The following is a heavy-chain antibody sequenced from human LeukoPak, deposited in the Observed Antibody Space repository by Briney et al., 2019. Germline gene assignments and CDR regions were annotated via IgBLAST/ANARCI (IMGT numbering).Heavy chain of an antibody. J-gene: IGHJ4*02. CDR3: AKGGGGVVPAAMGRY. V-gene: IGHV3-21*04. CDR1: GFTFSSYS. CDR2: ISSSSSYI. D-gene: IGHD2-2*01. Sequence: GGSLRLSCAASGFTFSSYSMNWVRQAPGKGLEWVSSISSSSSYIYYADSVKGRFTISRDNAKNSLYLQMNSLRAEDTAVYYCAKGGGGVVPAAMGRYWGQGTLVTVSS.